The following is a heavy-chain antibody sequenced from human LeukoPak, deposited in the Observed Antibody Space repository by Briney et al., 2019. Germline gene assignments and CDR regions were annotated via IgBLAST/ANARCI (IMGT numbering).Heavy chain of an antibody. CDR2: ISGSGAAT. CDR3: AKFSPYGGNSY. D-gene: IGHD4-23*01. J-gene: IGHJ1*01. V-gene: IGHV3-23*01. CDR1: EFTGFTFSGSA. Sequence: PGGSLRLSCAASEFTGFTFSGSAMSWVRQAPGRGLEWVSAISGSGAATFYADSVKGRFTISRDNSKNTLYLQMNSLKVEDTALYYCAKFSPYGGNSYWGQGTLVTVSS.